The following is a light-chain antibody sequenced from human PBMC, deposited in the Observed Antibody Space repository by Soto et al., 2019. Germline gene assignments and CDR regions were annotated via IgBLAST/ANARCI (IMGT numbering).Light chain of an antibody. V-gene: IGKV3-11*01. CDR1: QSISTY. CDR2: DAS. Sequence: EIVLTQSPGTLSLSPGERATLSCRASQSISTYLAWFQHKPGQAPRLLIYDASNRATGTPARFRGSGSGTDFTLTISYLEPEDFAVYYCQQRSNWITFGQGTRLEIK. CDR3: QQRSNWIT. J-gene: IGKJ5*01.